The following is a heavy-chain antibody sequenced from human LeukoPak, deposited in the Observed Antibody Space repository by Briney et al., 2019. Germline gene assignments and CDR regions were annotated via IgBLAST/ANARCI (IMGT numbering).Heavy chain of an antibody. CDR2: IYYSGST. J-gene: IGHJ4*02. CDR3: ARLEDMTTVTDY. V-gene: IGHV4-30-4*01. Sequence: SETLSLTCTVSGGSISSGDYYWSWIRQPPGKGLEWIGYIYYSGSTYYNPSLKSRVTISVDTSKNQFSLKLSSVTAADTAVYYCARLEDMTTVTDYWGQGTLVTVSS. D-gene: IGHD4-17*01. CDR1: GGSISSGDYY.